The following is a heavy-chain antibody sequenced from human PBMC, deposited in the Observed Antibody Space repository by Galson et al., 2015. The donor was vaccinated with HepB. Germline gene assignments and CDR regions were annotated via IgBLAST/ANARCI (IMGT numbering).Heavy chain of an antibody. V-gene: IGHV7-4-1*02. Sequence: QSGAEVKKPGASVKVSCKASGYTFTSYAMNWVRQAPGQGLEWMGWINTNTGNPTYAQGFTGRFVFSLDTSVSTAYLQISSLKAEDTAVYYCARGVLLWFGEYPKGVDYWGQGTLVTVSS. CDR1: GYTFTSYA. D-gene: IGHD3-10*01. CDR3: ARGVLLWFGEYPKGVDY. J-gene: IGHJ4*02. CDR2: INTNTGNP.